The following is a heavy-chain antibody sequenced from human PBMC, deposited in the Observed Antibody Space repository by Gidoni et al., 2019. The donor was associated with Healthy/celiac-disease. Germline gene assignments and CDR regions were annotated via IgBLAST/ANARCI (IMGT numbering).Heavy chain of an antibody. CDR2: ISWNSGSI. CDR3: AKDLGFLEWLLDY. Sequence: EVQLVESGGGLVQPGRSLRLSCAASGFTFDDYAMHWVRQAPGKGLEWVSGISWNSGSIGYADSVKGRFTISRDNAKNSLYLQMNSLRAEDTALYYCAKDLGFLEWLLDYWGQGTLVTVSS. CDR1: GFTFDDYA. V-gene: IGHV3-9*01. J-gene: IGHJ4*02. D-gene: IGHD3-3*01.